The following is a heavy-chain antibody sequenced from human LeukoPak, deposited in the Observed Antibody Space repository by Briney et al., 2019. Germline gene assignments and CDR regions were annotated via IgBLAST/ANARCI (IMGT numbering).Heavy chain of an antibody. J-gene: IGHJ4*02. D-gene: IGHD2-2*01. CDR1: GFTFSSYA. CDR3: ARGQYRANIVVVPAADIDY. V-gene: IGHV3-21*01. Sequence: GGSLRLSCAASGFTFSSYAMSWVRQAPGKGLEWVSSISSSSSYIYYADSVKGRFTISRDNAKNSLYLQMNSLRAEDTAVYYCARGQYRANIVVVPAADIDYWGQGTLVTVSS. CDR2: ISSSSSYI.